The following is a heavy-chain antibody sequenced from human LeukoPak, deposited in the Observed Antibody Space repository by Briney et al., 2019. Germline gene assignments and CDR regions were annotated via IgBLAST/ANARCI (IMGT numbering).Heavy chain of an antibody. CDR1: GFTFSNAW. Sequence: GGSLRLSCAASGFTFSNAWMSWVRQAPGKGLEWVGRIKSKTDGGTTDYAAPVKGRFTISRDNSKNTLYLQMNSLRAEDTAVYYCAKREGSSGSYTIMDVWGKGTTVTVSS. J-gene: IGHJ6*03. CDR3: AKREGSSGSYTIMDV. V-gene: IGHV3-15*01. D-gene: IGHD3-10*01. CDR2: IKSKTDGGTT.